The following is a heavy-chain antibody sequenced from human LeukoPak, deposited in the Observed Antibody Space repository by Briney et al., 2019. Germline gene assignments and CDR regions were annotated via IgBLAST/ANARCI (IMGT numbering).Heavy chain of an antibody. CDR2: VYHTGST. CDR3: ARDGGESLSTFDY. Sequence: KASETLSLTCTVSGGSIKSYFWNWIRQPPGKGLEWIVYVYHTGSTHSSPSLKSRVTISVDTSKNQFSLKLSSVTAADTAVYYCARDGGESLSTFDYWGQGSLVTVSS. D-gene: IGHD2-21*01. V-gene: IGHV4-59*01. CDR1: GGSIKSYF. J-gene: IGHJ4*02.